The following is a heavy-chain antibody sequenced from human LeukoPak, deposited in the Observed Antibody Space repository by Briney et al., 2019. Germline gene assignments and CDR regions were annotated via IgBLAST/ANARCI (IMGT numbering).Heavy chain of an antibody. D-gene: IGHD7-27*01. CDR2: INPNSGGT. V-gene: IGHV1-2*02. CDR3: ARRVSLGRSRTDAFDI. Sequence: ASVKVSVKAAGYTFTCYYMHWVRQAPGQGREWMGGINPNSGGTNYAQNFQGSVTMTRYTSISTAYMELSRLRSDDTAVYYCARRVSLGRSRTDAFDIWGQGTMVTVSS. J-gene: IGHJ3*02. CDR1: GYTFTCYY.